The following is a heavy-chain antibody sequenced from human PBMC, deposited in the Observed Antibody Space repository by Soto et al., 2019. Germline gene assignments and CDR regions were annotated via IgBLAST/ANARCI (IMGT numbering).Heavy chain of an antibody. D-gene: IGHD6-19*01. V-gene: IGHV1-18*01. CDR2: ISAYNGNT. J-gene: IGHJ6*02. CDR1: GYSFTRYG. Sequence: ASVKVSCKASGYSFTRYGIGWARQAPGQGLEWMGWISAYNGNTNYAQKLQGRVTMTTDTSTSTAYMELRSLRSDDTAVYYCARTSRIAVAGTVNYYYYGMDVWGQGTTVTVSS. CDR3: ARTSRIAVAGTVNYYYYGMDV.